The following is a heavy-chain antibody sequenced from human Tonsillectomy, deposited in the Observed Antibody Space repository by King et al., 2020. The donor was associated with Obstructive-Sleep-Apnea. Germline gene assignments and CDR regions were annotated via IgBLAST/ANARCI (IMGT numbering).Heavy chain of an antibody. CDR3: AKDTSYYDSSGYFGALDI. D-gene: IGHD3-22*01. J-gene: IGHJ3*02. Sequence: VQLVESGGGVVQPGRSLRLSCAASGVTFNTYGMHWVRQAPGKGLEWVAVISFFGSNKQDGDPAKGRFTVSRDNSKNTLYLQMNSLRAGDTAVYYCAKDTSYYDSSGYFGALDIWGQGTMVTVSS. CDR1: GVTFNTYG. CDR2: ISFFGSNK. V-gene: IGHV3-30*18.